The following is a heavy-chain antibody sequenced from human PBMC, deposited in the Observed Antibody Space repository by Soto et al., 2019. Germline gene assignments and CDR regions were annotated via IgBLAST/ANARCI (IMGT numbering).Heavy chain of an antibody. CDR1: GGSISSSSYY. CDR2: IYYSGST. V-gene: IGHV4-39*01. J-gene: IGHJ4*02. Sequence: SETLSLTCTVSGGSISSSSYYWGWIRQPPGKGLEWIGSIYYSGSTYYNPALKSRVTISVDTSKNQFSLKLSSVTAADTAVYYCATLLEGLLWFGELYFDYWGQGTLVTVSS. D-gene: IGHD3-10*01. CDR3: ATLLEGLLWFGELYFDY.